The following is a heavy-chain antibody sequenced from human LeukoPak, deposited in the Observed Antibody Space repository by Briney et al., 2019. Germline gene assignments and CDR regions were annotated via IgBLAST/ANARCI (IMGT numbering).Heavy chain of an antibody. CDR2: IYSGGST. Sequence: GGSLRLSCAASGFTVSSNYMSWVRQAPGKGLEWVSVIYSGGSTYYADSVKGRFTISRDNSKNTLYLQMNSLRAEDTAVYYCARDLFYDYGDYGYYYYGMDVWGQGTTVTVSS. J-gene: IGHJ6*02. CDR3: ARDLFYDYGDYGYYYYGMDV. D-gene: IGHD4-17*01. CDR1: GFTVSSNY. V-gene: IGHV3-66*01.